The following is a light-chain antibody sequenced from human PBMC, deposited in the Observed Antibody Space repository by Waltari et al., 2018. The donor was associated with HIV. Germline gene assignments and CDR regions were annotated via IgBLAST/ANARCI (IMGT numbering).Light chain of an antibody. Sequence: QTVVTQEPSLSVSPGGTVTLTCAATTGPVTSGHFPGWVKLRPGQGPRPLIYGTSNKSSWTPARCSCALLGGKAALTLSGVQPEDEADYVCLLYYHGPSWLFGGGTRLTVL. V-gene: IGLV7-43*01. CDR1: TGPVTSGHF. CDR3: LLYYHGPSWL. J-gene: IGLJ3*02. CDR2: GTS.